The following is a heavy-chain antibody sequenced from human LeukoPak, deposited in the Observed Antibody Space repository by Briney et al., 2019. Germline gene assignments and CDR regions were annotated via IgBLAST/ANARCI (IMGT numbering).Heavy chain of an antibody. D-gene: IGHD2-8*02. CDR2: IYHSGRS. CDR1: GDSISNGVKY. J-gene: IGHJ4*02. Sequence: KTSETLSLTCTVSGDSISNGVKYWSWIRQHPGRGLEWIGYIYHSGRSYYNPSLKSRITMSVDTSKNQFSLNLSSVTAAGTAVYYCARDQVECTGGTCQSRVGFDFWGQGTLVTVSS. V-gene: IGHV4-31*03. CDR3: ARDQVECTGGTCQSRVGFDF.